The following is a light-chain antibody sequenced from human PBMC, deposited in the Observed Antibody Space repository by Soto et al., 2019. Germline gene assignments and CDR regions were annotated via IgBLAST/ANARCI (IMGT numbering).Light chain of an antibody. CDR3: AAWDDSLSGPV. CDR2: RNN. Sequence: QSALTQPPSASGAPGQRVTISCSGSSSNIGSNYVSWYQHLPGTAPRLLLYRNNQRPSGVPDRFSGSKSGTSASLAISGLRSEDEADYFCAAWDDSLSGPVFGGGTKLTVL. CDR1: SSNIGSNY. V-gene: IGLV1-47*01. J-gene: IGLJ3*02.